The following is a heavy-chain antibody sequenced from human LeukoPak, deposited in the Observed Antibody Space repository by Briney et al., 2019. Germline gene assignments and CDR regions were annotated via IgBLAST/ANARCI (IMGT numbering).Heavy chain of an antibody. Sequence: SETLSLTCAVYGGSFSGYYWSWIRQPPGKGLEWIGEINHSGSTNYNPSLKSRVTISVDTSKNQFSLKLSSVTAADTAVYYCARVRGDSNLDYWGQGTLVTVSS. D-gene: IGHD4-11*01. J-gene: IGHJ4*02. V-gene: IGHV4-34*01. CDR1: GGSFSGYY. CDR3: ARVRGDSNLDY. CDR2: INHSGST.